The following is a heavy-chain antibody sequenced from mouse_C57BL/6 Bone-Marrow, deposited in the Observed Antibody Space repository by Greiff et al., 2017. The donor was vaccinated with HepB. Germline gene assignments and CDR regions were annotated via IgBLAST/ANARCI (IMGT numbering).Heavy chain of an antibody. V-gene: IGHV1-15*01. CDR1: GYTFTDYE. Sequence: VKLVESGAELVRPGASVTLSCKASGYTFTDYEMHWVKQTPVHGLEWIGAIDPETDGTAYNQKFKGKAILTADKSSSTAYMELRSLTSEDSAVYYCTRHYDYDAWFAYWGQGTLVTVSA. J-gene: IGHJ3*01. CDR3: TRHYDYDAWFAY. D-gene: IGHD2-4*01. CDR2: IDPETDGT.